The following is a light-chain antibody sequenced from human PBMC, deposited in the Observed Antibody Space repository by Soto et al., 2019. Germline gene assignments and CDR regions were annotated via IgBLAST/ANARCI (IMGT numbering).Light chain of an antibody. V-gene: IGLV2-14*01. J-gene: IGLJ2*01. CDR3: SSYRATSPLVV. CDR1: TSDVGGYDY. Sequence: QPALTQPASVSGSPGQSITVSCTGTTSDVGGYDYVSWFQHHPGKAPKLMIYEVSRRPSGVSNRFSGSKSGNTASLTISGLQAEDEGEYYCSSYRATSPLVVFGGGTKLTVL. CDR2: EVS.